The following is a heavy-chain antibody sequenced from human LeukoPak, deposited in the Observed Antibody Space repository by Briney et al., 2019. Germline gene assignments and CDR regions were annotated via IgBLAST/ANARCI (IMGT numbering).Heavy chain of an antibody. CDR3: ARDFRCDGDYGSDAFDI. J-gene: IGHJ3*02. Sequence: AGGSLRLSCAASGFTFDDYGMSWVRQAPGKGLEWVSGINWNGGSTGYADSVKGRFTISRDNAKNSLYLQMNSLRAEDTALYYCARDFRCDGDYGSDAFDIWGQGTMVTVSS. V-gene: IGHV3-20*04. CDR2: INWNGGST. CDR1: GFTFDDYG. D-gene: IGHD4-17*01.